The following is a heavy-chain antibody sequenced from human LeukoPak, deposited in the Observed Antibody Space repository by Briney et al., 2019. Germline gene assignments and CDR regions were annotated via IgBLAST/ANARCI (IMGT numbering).Heavy chain of an antibody. V-gene: IGHV3-7*01. Sequence: GGSLRLSCAGSGFTFSGYWMSWVRQAPGKGLEWVANIKQDGSEKYYVDSVKGRFTISRDNAKNTLYLQMNSLRAEDTAVYYCARDLSSSPAVAAHDDYWGQGTLVTVSS. CDR2: IKQDGSEK. J-gene: IGHJ4*02. CDR1: GFTFSGYW. D-gene: IGHD6-19*01. CDR3: ARDLSSSPAVAAHDDY.